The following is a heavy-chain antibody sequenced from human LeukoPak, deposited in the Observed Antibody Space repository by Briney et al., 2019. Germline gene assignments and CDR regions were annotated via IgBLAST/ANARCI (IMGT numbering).Heavy chain of an antibody. CDR1: GFSFSGHW. Sequence: GGSLRLSCTASGFSFSGHWMHWARQLPGKGLVWVSRISPTGSTTSYADSVKGRFTVSRDNAKNTLYLQVNNLRAEDTAVYYCARGPDSNWSGLDFWGQETLLTVSS. J-gene: IGHJ4*02. CDR3: ARGPDSNWSGLDF. CDR2: ISPTGSTT. D-gene: IGHD6-6*01. V-gene: IGHV3-74*01.